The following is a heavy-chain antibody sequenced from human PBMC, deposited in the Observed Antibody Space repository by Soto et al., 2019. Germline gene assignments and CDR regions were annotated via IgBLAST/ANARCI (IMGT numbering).Heavy chain of an antibody. CDR3: ASGPLYYDCSGGDY. D-gene: IGHD3-22*01. CDR1: GFTVSSNY. J-gene: IGHJ4*02. Sequence: EVQLVESGGGLVQPGGSLRLSCAASGFTVSSNYMSWVRQAPGKGLEWVSVIYSGGSTYYADSVKGRFTISRDNSKNTRYVQLNSRRAGAAAVYYCASGPLYYDCSGGDYWGQGTLVTVSS. CDR2: IYSGGST. V-gene: IGHV3-66*01.